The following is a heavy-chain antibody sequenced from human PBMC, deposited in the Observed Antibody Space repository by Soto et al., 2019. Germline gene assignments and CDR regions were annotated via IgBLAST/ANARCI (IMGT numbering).Heavy chain of an antibody. Sequence: LSLTFSVSGGSMSEYFWRWIRQSPGKGLEWIGYIYYLGSTDYNPSLKSRVTISVDTSKRQFSLRLTSVTAADTAVYYCARDGYDGSGSPYPAYWGPGTQVTVSS. V-gene: IGHV4-59*01. J-gene: IGHJ4*02. D-gene: IGHD3-10*01. CDR1: GGSMSEYF. CDR3: ARDGYDGSGSPYPAY. CDR2: IYYLGST.